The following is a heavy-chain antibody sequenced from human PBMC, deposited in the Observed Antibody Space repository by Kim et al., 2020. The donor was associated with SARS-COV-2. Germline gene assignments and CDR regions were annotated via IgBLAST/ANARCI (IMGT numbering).Heavy chain of an antibody. D-gene: IGHD3-10*01. Sequence: GGSLRLSCAASGFTFSSYDMHWVRQAPGKGLEWVAVTSYDGSNKYYADSVKGRFTISRDNSKNTLYLQMNSLRAEDTAVYYCAKDLGFGDPGWFDPWGQGTLGTVSS. CDR3: AKDLGFGDPGWFDP. V-gene: IGHV3-30*18. CDR2: TSYDGSNK. J-gene: IGHJ5*02. CDR1: GFTFSSYD.